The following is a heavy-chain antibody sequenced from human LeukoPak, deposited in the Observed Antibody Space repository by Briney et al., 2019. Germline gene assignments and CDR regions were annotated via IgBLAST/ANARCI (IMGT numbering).Heavy chain of an antibody. CDR2: IYTGDSES. CDR3: ARRAYSSGHKAYFDY. V-gene: IGHV5-51*01. J-gene: IGHJ4*02. CDR1: GYTFSNYW. D-gene: IGHD6-19*01. Sequence: GESLKISCKGSGYTFSNYWIGWVRQMPGKGLEWMGIIYTGDSESRYSPSFQGQVIISADKSISTAYLQWNSLNASDTAVYYCARRAYSSGHKAYFDYWGQGTLVTVSS.